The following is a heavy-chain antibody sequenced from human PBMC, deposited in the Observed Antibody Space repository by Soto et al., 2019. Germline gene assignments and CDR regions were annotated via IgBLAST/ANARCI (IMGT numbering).Heavy chain of an antibody. V-gene: IGHV4-34*01. D-gene: IGHD5-18*01. CDR2: SNHGGST. Sequence: QVQLQQWGAGLLKPSETLSLTCAVYGGSFSGYYWSWIRQPPGKGLEWIGESNHGGSTNYNPSLKRRVTMSVDPSKNQFCLRLTSVTAADTAVYYCARVLIAGVTTDWGQGTLVIVSS. J-gene: IGHJ4*02. CDR3: ARVLIAGVTTD. CDR1: GGSFSGYY.